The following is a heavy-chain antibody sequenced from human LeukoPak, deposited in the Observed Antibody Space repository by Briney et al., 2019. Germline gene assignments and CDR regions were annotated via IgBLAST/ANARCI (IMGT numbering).Heavy chain of an antibody. Sequence: SETLSLTCTVSGVSIANTFYSWHWLRQPAGKGLEWIGRIYTTGSTDYNPSLRSRVTISLDTARNQFSLKLSSVTAADTAVYYCARRQDGHDYWGQGTLVTVSS. J-gene: IGHJ4*02. CDR1: GVSIANTFYS. CDR2: IYTTGST. CDR3: ARRQDGHDY. V-gene: IGHV4-61*02.